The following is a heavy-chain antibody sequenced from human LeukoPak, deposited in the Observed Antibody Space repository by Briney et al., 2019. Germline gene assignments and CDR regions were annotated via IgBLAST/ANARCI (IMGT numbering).Heavy chain of an antibody. J-gene: IGHJ6*02. Sequence: GGSLRLSCAASGFTIGPYAMYWVRQGPGRGLEWVSVIKADGSGASYADSVRGRFTTPRDNSKNSLYLQMNSLTSEDTALYYCATWAFYHNLDVWGQGTTVIVSS. CDR2: IKADGSGA. D-gene: IGHD2/OR15-2a*01. V-gene: IGHV3-43*02. CDR1: GFTIGPYA. CDR3: ATWAFYHNLDV.